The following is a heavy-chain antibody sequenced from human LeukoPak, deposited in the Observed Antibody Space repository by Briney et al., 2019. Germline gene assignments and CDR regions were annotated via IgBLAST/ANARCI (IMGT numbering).Heavy chain of an antibody. J-gene: IGHJ5*02. V-gene: IGHV4-39*07. CDR2: IYYSGST. CDR1: GFTFSRYG. Sequence: GSLRLSCAASGFTFSRYGMHWVRQPPGKGLEWIGSIYYSGSTYYNPSLKSRVTISVDTSKNQFSLKLSSVTAADTAVYYCARVGDWFDPWGQGTLVTVSS. CDR3: ARVGDWFDP.